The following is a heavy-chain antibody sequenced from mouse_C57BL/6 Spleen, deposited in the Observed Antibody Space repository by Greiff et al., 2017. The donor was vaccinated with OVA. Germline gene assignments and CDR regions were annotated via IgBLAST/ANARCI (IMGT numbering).Heavy chain of an antibody. CDR1: GYTFTDYY. J-gene: IGHJ2*01. Sequence: EVQLQQSGPELVKPGASVKISCKASGYTFTDYYMNWVKQSHGKSLEWIGDINPNNGGTSYNQKFKGKATLTVDKSSSTAYMELRSLTSEDSAVYYGAREFRYYLGYFDYWGQGTTLTVSS. CDR3: AREFRYYLGYFDY. CDR2: INPNNGGT. V-gene: IGHV1-26*01. D-gene: IGHD1-1*01.